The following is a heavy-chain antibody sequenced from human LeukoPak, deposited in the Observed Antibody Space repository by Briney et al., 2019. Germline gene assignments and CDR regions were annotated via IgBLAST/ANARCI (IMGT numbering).Heavy chain of an antibody. CDR3: ARERSSSMGNWFDP. V-gene: IGHV3-66*01. J-gene: IGHJ5*02. D-gene: IGHD6-13*01. CDR1: GFTFSSYA. Sequence: GGSLRLSCAASGFTFSSYAMSWVRQAPGKGLEWVSVIYSGGSTYYADSVKGRFTISRDNSKNTLYLQMDSLRAEDTAVYYCARERSSSMGNWFDPWGQGTLVTVSS. CDR2: IYSGGST.